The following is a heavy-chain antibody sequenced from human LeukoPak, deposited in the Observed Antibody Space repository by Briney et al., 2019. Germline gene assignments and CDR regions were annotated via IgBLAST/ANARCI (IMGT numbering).Heavy chain of an antibody. D-gene: IGHD2-2*01. V-gene: IGHV4-61*02. CDR2: IYASGST. Sequence: SETLSLTCTVSGGSISSGSYYWGWIRQPAGKGLEWIGRIYASGSTNYNPSLKSRVTISVDTSKNQFSLKLSSVTAADTAVYYCARAGRYCSNTSCFDWFDPWGQGTLVTVSS. J-gene: IGHJ5*02. CDR1: GGSISSGSYY. CDR3: ARAGRYCSNTSCFDWFDP.